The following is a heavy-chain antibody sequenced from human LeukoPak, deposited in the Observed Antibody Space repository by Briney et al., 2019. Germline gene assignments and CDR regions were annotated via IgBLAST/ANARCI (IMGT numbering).Heavy chain of an antibody. V-gene: IGHV3-9*01. CDR1: GFTFDDYA. CDR3: AKDIFTMVRGVVDY. CDR2: ISWNSGNI. D-gene: IGHD3-10*01. Sequence: GGSLRLSCAASGFTFDDYAMHWVRHAPGKGLEWVSGISWNSGNIGYADSVKGRFTISRDNAKNSLYLQMNSLRAEDTALYYCAKDIFTMVRGVVDYWGQGTLVTVSS. J-gene: IGHJ4*02.